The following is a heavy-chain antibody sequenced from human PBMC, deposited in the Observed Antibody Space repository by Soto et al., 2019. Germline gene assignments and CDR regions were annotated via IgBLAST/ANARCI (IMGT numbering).Heavy chain of an antibody. V-gene: IGHV1-69*13. Sequence: EASVKVSCKASGGTFSSYAISWVRQAPGQGLEWMGGIIPIFGTANYAQKFQGRVTITADESTSTAYMELSSLRSEDTAVYYCASQVGSSSCDPWGQGTLVTVSS. CDR1: GGTFSSYA. CDR2: IIPIFGTA. CDR3: ASQVGSSSCDP. J-gene: IGHJ5*02. D-gene: IGHD6-13*01.